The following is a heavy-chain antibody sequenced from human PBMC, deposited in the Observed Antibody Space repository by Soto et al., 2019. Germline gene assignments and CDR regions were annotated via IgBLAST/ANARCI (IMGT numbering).Heavy chain of an antibody. Sequence: QAHLEQSGAEVKRPGASVKVSCKASGYTFSDFDINWLRQASGQGPEWMGWMNAKSGDTFFAQRFQGKFNMPWDTSLSTAYMEVGRLTSDDTAMYYCARGNPFNYAGFDVWGQGTTVAVSS. D-gene: IGHD3-16*01. CDR1: GYTFSDFD. CDR3: ARGNPFNYAGFDV. V-gene: IGHV1-8*01. J-gene: IGHJ6*02. CDR2: MNAKSGDT.